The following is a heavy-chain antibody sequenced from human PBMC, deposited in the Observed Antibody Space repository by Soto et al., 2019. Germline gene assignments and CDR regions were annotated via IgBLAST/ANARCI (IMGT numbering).Heavy chain of an antibody. J-gene: IGHJ6*02. Sequence: RASVKVSCKASGYTFTGYYMHWVRQAPGQGLEWMGWINPNSGGTNYAQKFQGRVTMTRDTSISTAYMELSRLRSDDTAVYYCARTLSTYYYDSSRYYSGPYYYYGMDLWGQGTTVTVSS. V-gene: IGHV1-2*02. CDR1: GYTFTGYY. CDR3: ARTLSTYYYDSSRYYSGPYYYYGMDL. CDR2: INPNSGGT. D-gene: IGHD3-22*01.